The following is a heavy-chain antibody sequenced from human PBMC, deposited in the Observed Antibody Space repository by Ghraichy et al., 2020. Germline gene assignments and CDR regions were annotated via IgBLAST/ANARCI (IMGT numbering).Heavy chain of an antibody. Sequence: GESLNISCAASGFTFSTYWMSWVRQAPGKHLEWVATVKEDGSESYYVDSVKGRFTLSRDNAKNSLYLQLNSLRAEDTAVYYCARDPFDMWGQGTMVTVSS. CDR1: GFTFSTYW. CDR2: VKEDGSES. CDR3: ARDPFDM. V-gene: IGHV3-7*03. J-gene: IGHJ3*02.